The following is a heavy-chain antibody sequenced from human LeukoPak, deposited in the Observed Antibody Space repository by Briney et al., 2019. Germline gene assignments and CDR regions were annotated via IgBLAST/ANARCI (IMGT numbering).Heavy chain of an antibody. V-gene: IGHV4-39*01. CDR1: GGSISSGDYY. CDR2: IYYSGST. J-gene: IGHJ4*02. CDR3: ARRGHDFWSGSGNYFDY. Sequence: RTSQTLSLTCTVSGGSISSGDYYWSWIRQPPGKGLEWIGSIYYSGSTYYNPSLKSRVAISVDTSKNQFSLKLSSVTAADTAVYYCARRGHDFWSGSGNYFDYWGQGTLVTVSS. D-gene: IGHD3-3*01.